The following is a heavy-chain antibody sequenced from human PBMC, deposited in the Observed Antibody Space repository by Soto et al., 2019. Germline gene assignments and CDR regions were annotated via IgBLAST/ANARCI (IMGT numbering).Heavy chain of an antibody. Sequence: PGGSLRLSCAASGFTFSSYAMHWVRQAPGKGLEWVAVISYDGSNKYYADSVKGRFTISRDNSKNTLYLQMNSLRAEDTAVYYCARVGIRVSDYYYGMDVWGQGTTVTVSS. V-gene: IGHV3-30-3*01. CDR1: GFTFSSYA. D-gene: IGHD3-3*02. CDR3: ARVGIRVSDYYYGMDV. J-gene: IGHJ6*02. CDR2: ISYDGSNK.